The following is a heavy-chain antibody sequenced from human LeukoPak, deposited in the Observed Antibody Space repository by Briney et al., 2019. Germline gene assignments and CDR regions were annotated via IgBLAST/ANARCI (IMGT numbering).Heavy chain of an antibody. CDR3: AKDMDHDYDDYGFDY. V-gene: IGHV3-9*01. Sequence: GGSLRLSCAASGFTFDDYAMHWVRQGPGKGLEWVSGISWNSGSIGYADSVKGRFTISRDNAKNSLYLQMNSLRAEDTAVYYCAKDMDHDYDDYGFDYWGQGTPVTVSS. CDR1: GFTFDDYA. J-gene: IGHJ4*02. CDR2: ISWNSGSI. D-gene: IGHD4-17*01.